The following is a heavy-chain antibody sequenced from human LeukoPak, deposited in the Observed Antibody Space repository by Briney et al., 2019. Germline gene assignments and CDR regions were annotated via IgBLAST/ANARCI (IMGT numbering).Heavy chain of an antibody. CDR3: ARGEDY. J-gene: IGHJ4*02. CDR1: GFTFHFYS. V-gene: IGHV3-48*02. Sequence: GGSLRLSCAASGFTFHFYSMTWVRQAPGKRLEWVSYISSRSSTIYYTDSVKGRFTVSRDNAKNSLNLQMNSLRDEDTAVYYCARGEDYWGQG. CDR2: ISSRSSTI.